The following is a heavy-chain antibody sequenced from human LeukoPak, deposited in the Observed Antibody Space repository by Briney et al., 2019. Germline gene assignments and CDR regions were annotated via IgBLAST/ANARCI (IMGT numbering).Heavy chain of an antibody. Sequence: ASVKVSCKASGYTFTGYYMHWVRQAPGQGLEWMGWINPNSGGTNYAQKFQGRVTMTRDTSISTAYMELSRLRSDDTAVYYCAREISSGYCSSTSCYNAFDIWGQGTMVTVSS. D-gene: IGHD2-2*02. CDR1: GYTFTGYY. J-gene: IGHJ3*02. V-gene: IGHV1-2*02. CDR2: INPNSGGT. CDR3: AREISSGYCSSTSCYNAFDI.